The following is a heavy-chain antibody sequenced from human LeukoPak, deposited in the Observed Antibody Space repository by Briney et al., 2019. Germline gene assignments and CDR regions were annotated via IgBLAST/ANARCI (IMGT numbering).Heavy chain of an antibody. V-gene: IGHV3-48*02. D-gene: IGHD3-10*01. Sequence: PGESLRLSCAASGFTFSSYSMNWVRQAPGKGLEWVSYISSSSSTIYHADSVKGRFTIARANAKTALYLQMNSLRDEDTAVYFCATGAGWFGHDAFDIWGQGTMVTVSS. CDR3: ATGAGWFGHDAFDI. J-gene: IGHJ3*02. CDR2: ISSSSSTI. CDR1: GFTFSSYS.